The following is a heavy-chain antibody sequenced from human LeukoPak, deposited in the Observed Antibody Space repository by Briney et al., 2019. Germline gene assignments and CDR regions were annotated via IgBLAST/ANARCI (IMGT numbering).Heavy chain of an antibody. CDR3: ARGGSYQLLWGYFDY. CDR2: IYTSGST. CDR1: GGSISSYY. Sequence: PSETLSLTCTVSGGSISSYYWSWIRQPAGKGLEWIGRIYTSGSTSYNPSLKSRVTISVDKSRNQFSLNLNSVTAADTAVYYCARGGSYQLLWGYFDYWGQGTLVTVSS. V-gene: IGHV4-4*07. D-gene: IGHD2-2*01. J-gene: IGHJ4*02.